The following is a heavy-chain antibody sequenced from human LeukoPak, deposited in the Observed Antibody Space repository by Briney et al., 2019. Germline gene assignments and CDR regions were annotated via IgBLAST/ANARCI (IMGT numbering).Heavy chain of an antibody. CDR1: GYIFTSYG. CDR2: ISAYNGHT. D-gene: IGHD2-2*01. CDR3: ARDSRDIVEVPAAPDY. Sequence: ASVTVSCKGSGYIFTSYGISWVRQAPGQRLEWMGWISAYNGHTNYSQKFQGRVTMTTDTSTSTAYMELRSLRSDDTAVYYCARDSRDIVEVPAAPDYWGQGTLVTVSS. V-gene: IGHV1-18*01. J-gene: IGHJ4*02.